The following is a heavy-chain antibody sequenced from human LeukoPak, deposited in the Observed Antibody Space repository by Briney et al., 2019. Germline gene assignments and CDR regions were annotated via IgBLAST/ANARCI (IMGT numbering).Heavy chain of an antibody. CDR1: GYTLTELS. V-gene: IGHV1-24*01. CDR3: ATLPGLYGMDV. J-gene: IGHJ6*02. Sequence: ASVRVSCKVSGYTLTELSMHWVRQAPGKGLEWMGGFDPEDGETIYAQKFQGRVTMTEDTSTDTAYMELSSLGSEDTAVYYCATLPGLYGMDVWGQGTTVTVSS. CDR2: FDPEDGET.